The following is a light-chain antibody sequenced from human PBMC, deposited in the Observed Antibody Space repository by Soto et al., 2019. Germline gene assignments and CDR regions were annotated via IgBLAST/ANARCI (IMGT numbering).Light chain of an antibody. CDR2: DAS. Sequence: DIQMTQSPSSLSASVGDRVTITCQATQDISNYLNWYQHKPGKAPKLLIYDASNLETGVPSRFSGSGSGTDFTFTISSLQPEDIATYYCQQYGNLPLTFGGGTKVDIK. CDR3: QQYGNLPLT. V-gene: IGKV1-33*01. CDR1: QDISNY. J-gene: IGKJ4*01.